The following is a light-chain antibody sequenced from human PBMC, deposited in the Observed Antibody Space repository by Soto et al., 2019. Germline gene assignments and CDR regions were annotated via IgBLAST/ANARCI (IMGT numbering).Light chain of an antibody. CDR2: GAS. Sequence: DIQMTHSPPSLSASVGARVTITCRATQSISNYLNWYQQKPGKAPKLLIYGASSLESGVPSRFSGSGSGTDFTLIIASLQPEDFGTYYCQQSYSTPYTFGQGTKLEIK. CDR3: QQSYSTPYT. CDR1: QSISNY. V-gene: IGKV1-39*01. J-gene: IGKJ2*01.